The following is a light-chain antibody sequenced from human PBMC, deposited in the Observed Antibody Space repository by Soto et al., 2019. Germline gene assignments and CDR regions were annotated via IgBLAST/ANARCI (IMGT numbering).Light chain of an antibody. CDR3: QRQSNWPRT. CDR2: GXX. CDR1: QSVINN. J-gene: IGKJ1*01. V-gene: IGKV3-15*01. Sequence: DIVITQSPAILSVSQGGRATLSCRSGQSVINNLAWYQQKPGXSXXXXXXGXXXRXTXXXARFSGSGSGTEFTLTISSLQSEDFAIYYCQRQSNWPRTFGQGTKVDIK.